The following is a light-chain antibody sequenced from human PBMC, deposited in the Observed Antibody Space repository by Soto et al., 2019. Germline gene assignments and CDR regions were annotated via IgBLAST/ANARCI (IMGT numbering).Light chain of an antibody. Sequence: EIVLTQSPGTLSLSPGESATLSCRASQSLNSNFLACYQQKPGQAPRLLVYAASSRATGIPDRVSGSSSGTVFTLAISSLAPDYFAVYYFQQYDTSPPPYTFGQGTKLEIK. CDR1: QSLNSNF. V-gene: IGKV3-20*01. CDR3: QQYDTSPPPYT. CDR2: AAS. J-gene: IGKJ2*01.